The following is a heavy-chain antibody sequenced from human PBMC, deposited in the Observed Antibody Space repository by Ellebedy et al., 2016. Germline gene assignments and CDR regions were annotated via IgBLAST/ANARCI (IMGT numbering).Heavy chain of an antibody. CDR2: IYPGDSDT. Sequence: GGSLRLXXKGSGDSFTNYWIGWVRQMPGKGLEWMGIIYPGDSDTRYSPSFQGQVTISADKSISTAYLQWSSLKASDTAMYYCARHEGRWASNWFDPWGQGTLVTVSS. V-gene: IGHV5-51*01. J-gene: IGHJ5*02. CDR3: ARHEGRWASNWFDP. D-gene: IGHD3-16*01. CDR1: GDSFTNYW.